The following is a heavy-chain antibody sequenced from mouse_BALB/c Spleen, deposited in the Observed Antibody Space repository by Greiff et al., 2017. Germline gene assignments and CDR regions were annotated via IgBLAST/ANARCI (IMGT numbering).Heavy chain of an antibody. V-gene: IGHV2-3*01. CDR2: IWGDGST. D-gene: IGHD2-10*02. J-gene: IGHJ3*01. Sequence: VQVVESGPGLVAPSQSLSITCTVSGFSLTSYGVSWVRQPPGKGLEWLGVIWGDGSTNYHSALISRLSISKDNSKSQVFLKLNSLQTDDTATYYCAKGEYGNYRAWFAYWGQGTLVTVSA. CDR1: GFSLTSYG. CDR3: AKGEYGNYRAWFAY.